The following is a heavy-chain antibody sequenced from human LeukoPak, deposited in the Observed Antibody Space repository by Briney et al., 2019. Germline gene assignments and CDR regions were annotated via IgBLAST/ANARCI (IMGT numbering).Heavy chain of an antibody. V-gene: IGHV3-30-3*01. D-gene: IGHD6-6*01. CDR2: ISYDGSNK. CDR3: ARGAGYSSSSTAY. CDR1: GFTFGSYA. Sequence: GGSLRLSCAASGFTFGSYAMHWVRQAPGKGLEWVAVISYDGSNKYYADSVKGRFTISRDNSKNTLYLQMNSLRAEDTAVYYCARGAGYSSSSTAYWGQGTLVTVSS. J-gene: IGHJ4*02.